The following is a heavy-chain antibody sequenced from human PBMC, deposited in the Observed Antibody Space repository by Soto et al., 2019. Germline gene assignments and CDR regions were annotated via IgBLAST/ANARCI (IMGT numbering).Heavy chain of an antibody. J-gene: IGHJ4*02. CDR2: IYHSGST. CDR3: ASTYKRTFDY. Sequence: SETLSLTCAVSGGSISSGGYSWSWIRQPPGKGLEWIGYIYHSGSTYYNPSLKSRVTISVDRSKNQFSLKLSSVTAADTAVYYCASTYKRTFDYWGQGTLVTVSS. V-gene: IGHV4-30-2*01. D-gene: IGHD1-1*01. CDR1: GGSISSGGYS.